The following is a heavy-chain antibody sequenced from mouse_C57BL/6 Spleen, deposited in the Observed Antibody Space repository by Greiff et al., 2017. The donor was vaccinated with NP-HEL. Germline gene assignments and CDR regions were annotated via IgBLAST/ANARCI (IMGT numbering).Heavy chain of an antibody. CDR1: GYAFSSSW. Sequence: QVQLQQSGPELVKPGASVKISCKASGYAFSSSWMNWVKQRPGKGLEWIGRIYPGDGDTNYNGKFKGKATLTADKSSSTAYMQLSSLTSEDSAVYFCASKPYYGSSYGYFDVWGTGTTVTVSS. D-gene: IGHD1-1*01. V-gene: IGHV1-82*01. CDR2: IYPGDGDT. J-gene: IGHJ1*03. CDR3: ASKPYYGSSYGYFDV.